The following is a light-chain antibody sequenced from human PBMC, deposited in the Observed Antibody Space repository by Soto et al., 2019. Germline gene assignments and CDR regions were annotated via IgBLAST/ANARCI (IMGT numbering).Light chain of an antibody. CDR3: QQHGKWTIT. V-gene: IGKV3D-15*01. CDR2: GIS. Sequence: EIVMTQSPATLSVSPGERATLSCRASQSVNSNYLAWYQQKPGQAPRLLIYGISKRATDIPDRFSGSGSGTEFTLTISSLQPEDFATYYCQQHGKWTITFGQVTRLEIK. CDR1: QSVNSN. J-gene: IGKJ5*01.